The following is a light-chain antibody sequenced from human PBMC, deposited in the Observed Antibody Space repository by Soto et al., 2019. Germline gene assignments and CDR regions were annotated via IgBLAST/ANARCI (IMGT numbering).Light chain of an antibody. V-gene: IGLV2-14*01. CDR3: SSYTSSTTSV. Sequence: QSALTQPASVSGSPGQSITISCTGSSSDVGGYNYVSWYLQQPGKAPKLIIYDVSDRPSGVSNRFSGSKSGNTASLTISGLQAEDEAHYYCSSYTSSTTSVFGGGTKLTVL. CDR2: DVS. CDR1: SSDVGGYNY. J-gene: IGLJ2*01.